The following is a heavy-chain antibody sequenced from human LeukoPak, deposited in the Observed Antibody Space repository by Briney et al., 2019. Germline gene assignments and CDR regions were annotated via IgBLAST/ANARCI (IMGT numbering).Heavy chain of an antibody. Sequence: GGSLRLSCAASGFTFSSYGMHWVRQAPGKGLEWVAFIRYDGSNKYYADSVKGRFTISRDNSKNTLYLQMNSLRAEDTAVYYCAKEPYYYGSGSYDGMDVWGQGTTVTVSS. CDR2: IRYDGSNK. V-gene: IGHV3-30*02. CDR3: AKEPYYYGSGSYDGMDV. J-gene: IGHJ6*02. CDR1: GFTFSSYG. D-gene: IGHD3-10*01.